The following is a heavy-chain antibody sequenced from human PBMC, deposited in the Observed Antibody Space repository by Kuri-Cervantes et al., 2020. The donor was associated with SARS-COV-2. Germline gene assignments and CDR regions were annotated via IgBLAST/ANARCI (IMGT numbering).Heavy chain of an antibody. D-gene: IGHD6-6*01. V-gene: IGHV1-2*04. Sequence: ASVKVSCKASGYTFTGYYMHWVRQAPGQGLEWMGWINPNSGGTNYAQKFQGWVTMTRDTSISTAYMELSRLRSDDTAVYYCAGLSLLRIAARNAFDIWGQGTMVTVSS. CDR2: INPNSGGT. CDR1: GYTFTGYY. J-gene: IGHJ3*02. CDR3: AGLSLLRIAARNAFDI.